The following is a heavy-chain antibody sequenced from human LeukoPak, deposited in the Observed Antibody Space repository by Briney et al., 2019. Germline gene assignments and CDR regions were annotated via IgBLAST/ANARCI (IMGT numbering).Heavy chain of an antibody. J-gene: IGHJ6*03. D-gene: IGHD3-22*01. CDR2: ISAYNGNT. Sequence: ASVKVSCKASGYTFTSYGISWVRQAPGQGLEWMGWISAYNGNTNYAQKLQGRVTMTTDTSTSTAYMELRSLRSDDTAVYYCARGGYDSSGYYYRHYYYYMDVWGKGTTVTVSS. CDR1: GYTFTSYG. CDR3: ARGGYDSSGYYYRHYYYYMDV. V-gene: IGHV1-18*01.